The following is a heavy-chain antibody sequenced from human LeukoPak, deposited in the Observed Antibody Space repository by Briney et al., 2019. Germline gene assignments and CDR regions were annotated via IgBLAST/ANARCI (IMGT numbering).Heavy chain of an antibody. CDR1: GGSFSGYY. D-gene: IGHD3-10*01. CDR2: INHSGST. J-gene: IGHJ4*02. V-gene: IGHV4-34*01. Sequence: PSETLSLTCAVYGGSFSGYYWSWIRQPPGKGLEWIGEINHSGSTNYNTSLKSRVTISVDTSKNQFSLKLSSVTAADTAVYYCAFTYYGSGSYSTPLFDYWGQGTLVTVSS. CDR3: AFTYYGSGSYSTPLFDY.